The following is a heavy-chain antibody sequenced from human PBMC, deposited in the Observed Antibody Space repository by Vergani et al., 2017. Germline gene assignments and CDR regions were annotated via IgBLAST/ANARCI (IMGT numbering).Heavy chain of an antibody. V-gene: IGHV4-38-2*01. Sequence: QVQLQESGPGLVKPSETLSLTCAVSGFSISSAYDWGWIRQPPGKGLEWIGSISHSGSTYYKPSLKSRVTISVDTSKNQFSLKVSSVTVADTAVLYCARRRNGKDGVYLDDGGQGTLVTVAS. CDR1: GFSISSAYD. D-gene: IGHD1-1*01. CDR2: ISHSGST. CDR3: ARRRNGKDGVYLDD. J-gene: IGHJ4*02.